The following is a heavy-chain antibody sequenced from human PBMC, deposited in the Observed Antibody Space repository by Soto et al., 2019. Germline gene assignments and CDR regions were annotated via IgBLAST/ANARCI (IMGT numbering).Heavy chain of an antibody. V-gene: IGHV3-30-3*01. J-gene: IGHJ4*02. CDR1: GFTFSSYA. CDR2: ISYDGSNK. D-gene: IGHD2-15*01. CDR3: AREICGGSCYFDY. Sequence: QVQLVESGGGVVQPGRSLRLSCAASGFTFSSYAMHWVRQAPGKGLEWVAVISYDGSNKYYADSVKGRFTISRDNSKNTLYLQMNSLRAEDTAVYYCAREICGGSCYFDYWGQGTLVTVSS.